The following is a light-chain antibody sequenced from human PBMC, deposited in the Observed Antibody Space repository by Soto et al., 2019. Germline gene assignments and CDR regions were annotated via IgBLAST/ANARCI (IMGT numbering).Light chain of an antibody. J-gene: IGLJ2*01. CDR2: YVD. CDR3: SSYTTTTPVI. CDR1: SSDIGAYDY. V-gene: IGLV2-14*03. Sequence: QSALTQPASVSGSPGQSVTISCTGTSSDIGAYDYVSWYQQYPGKAPKLVISYVDDRPSGVSDRFSGSKSGNTASLTISGLQAEDKADYYCSSYTTTTPVIFGGGTKLTVL.